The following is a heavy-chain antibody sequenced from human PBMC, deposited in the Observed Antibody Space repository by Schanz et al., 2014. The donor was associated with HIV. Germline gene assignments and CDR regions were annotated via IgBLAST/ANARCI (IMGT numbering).Heavy chain of an antibody. Sequence: QVQLQQWGAGLLKPSETLSLTCAVYGSSVTYFYWTWIRQSPGKGLEWIAEVNHSGDTNYNPSLKSRVTISVDTSKNQLSLKVRSVTAADTAVYYCVRTRVVPAVTGHDFWFGPWGQGTLVTVSS. D-gene: IGHD2-2*01. CDR1: GSSVTYFY. V-gene: IGHV4-34*02. J-gene: IGHJ5*02. CDR3: VRTRVVPAVTGHDFWFGP. CDR2: VNHSGDT.